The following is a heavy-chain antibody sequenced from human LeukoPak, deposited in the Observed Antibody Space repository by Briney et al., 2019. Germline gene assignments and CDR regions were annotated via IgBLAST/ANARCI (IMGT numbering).Heavy chain of an antibody. J-gene: IGHJ4*02. Sequence: ASVKVSCKASGYTFTGYYMHWVRQAPGQGLEWMGWINPNSGGTNYVQKFQGRVTMTRDTSISTAYMELSRLRSDDTAVYYCARVNDYGDYVDYWGQGTLVTVSS. CDR2: INPNSGGT. V-gene: IGHV1-2*02. CDR3: ARVNDYGDYVDY. D-gene: IGHD4-17*01. CDR1: GYTFTGYY.